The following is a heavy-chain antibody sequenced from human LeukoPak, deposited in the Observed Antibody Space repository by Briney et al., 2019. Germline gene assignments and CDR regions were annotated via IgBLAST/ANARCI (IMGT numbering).Heavy chain of an antibody. D-gene: IGHD6-19*01. CDR3: ARDNGDQWLYHSYYGMDV. Sequence: SQTLSLTCAISGDSVSSNSAAWNWIRQSPSRGLEWLGRTYYRSKWYNDYAVSVKSRITINPDTSKNQFSLQLNSVTPEDTAVYYCARDNGDQWLYHSYYGMDVWGQGTTVTVSS. V-gene: IGHV6-1*01. J-gene: IGHJ6*02. CDR1: GDSVSSNSAA. CDR2: TYYRSKWYN.